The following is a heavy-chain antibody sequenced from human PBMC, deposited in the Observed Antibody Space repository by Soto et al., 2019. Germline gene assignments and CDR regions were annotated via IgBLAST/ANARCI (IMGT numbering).Heavy chain of an antibody. V-gene: IGHV1-8*01. CDR2: MNPNSGNT. D-gene: IGHD3-3*01. Sequence: QVQLVQSGAEVKKPGASVKVSCKASGYTFTSYDINWVRQATGQGLEWMGWMNPNSGNTGYAQKFQGRVTMTRNTXXXTXNMELSSLRSEDTAVYYCARGSYYYDFWSGPYPFDYWGQGTLVTVSS. J-gene: IGHJ4*02. CDR3: ARGSYYYDFWSGPYPFDY. CDR1: GYTFTSYD.